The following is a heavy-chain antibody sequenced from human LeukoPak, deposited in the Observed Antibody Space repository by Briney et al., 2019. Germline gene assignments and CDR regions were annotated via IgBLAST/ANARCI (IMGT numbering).Heavy chain of an antibody. CDR3: ARMYSRYYYMDV. V-gene: IGHV3-11*01. D-gene: IGHD3-10*01. Sequence: MTGGSLRLSCAASGFTFSDYYMSWIRQAPGKGLQFISYISLTGNDIHYADSVSGRFTISRDNAKNSLYLQMSSLRGEDTAVYYCARMYSRYYYMDVWGKGTTVTVSS. CDR2: ISLTGNDI. J-gene: IGHJ6*03. CDR1: GFTFSDYY.